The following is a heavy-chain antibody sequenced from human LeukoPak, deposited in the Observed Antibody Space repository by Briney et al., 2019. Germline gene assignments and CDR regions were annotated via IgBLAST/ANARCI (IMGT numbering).Heavy chain of an antibody. CDR3: ARNRYYYGSGSYPSSRFDY. V-gene: IGHV4-34*01. J-gene: IGHJ4*02. D-gene: IGHD3-10*01. CDR2: INHSGST. Sequence: SETLSLTCAVYGGSFSGYYWSWIRQPPGKGLEWIGEINHSGSTNYNPSLKGRVTISVDTSKNQFSLKLSSVTAADTAVYYCARNRYYYGSGSYPSSRFDYWGQGTLVTVSS. CDR1: GGSFSGYY.